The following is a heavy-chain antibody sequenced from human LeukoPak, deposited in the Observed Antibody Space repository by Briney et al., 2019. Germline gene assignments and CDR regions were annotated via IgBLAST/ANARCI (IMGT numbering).Heavy chain of an antibody. CDR2: IIPIFGTA. CDR1: GGTFSSYA. D-gene: IGHD6-13*01. V-gene: IGHV1-69*13. Sequence: ASVKVSCKASGGTFSSYAISWVRQAPGQGLEWMGGIIPIFGTANYAQKFQGRVTITADESTSTAYMELSGLRSEDTAVYYCARDSYSSSWYGYYYYGMDVWGQGTTVTVSS. J-gene: IGHJ6*02. CDR3: ARDSYSSSWYGYYYYGMDV.